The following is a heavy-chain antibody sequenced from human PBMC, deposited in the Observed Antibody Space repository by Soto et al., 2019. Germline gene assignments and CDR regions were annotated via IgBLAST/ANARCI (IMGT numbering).Heavy chain of an antibody. J-gene: IGHJ5*02. CDR3: ARDSIAAAWFDP. D-gene: IGHD6-13*01. CDR1: GGSVSSGSYY. V-gene: IGHV4-61*01. CDR2: IYYSGST. Sequence: QVQLQESGPGLVKPSETLSLSCTVSGGSVSSGSYYWSWIRQPPGKGLEWIGYIYYSGSTNYNPSLKSRVTISVDTSKNQFSLNLSSVTAADTAVYYCARDSIAAAWFDPWGQGTLVTVSS.